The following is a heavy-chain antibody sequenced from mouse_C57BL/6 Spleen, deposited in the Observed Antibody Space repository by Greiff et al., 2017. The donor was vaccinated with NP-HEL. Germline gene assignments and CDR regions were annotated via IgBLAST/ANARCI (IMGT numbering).Heavy chain of an antibody. J-gene: IGHJ2*01. CDR3: ASDEGY. V-gene: IGHV1-64*01. CDR2: IHPNSGSS. CDR1: GYTFTNYW. Sequence: QVQLQQPGAELVKPGASVKLSCKAFGYTFTNYWMHWVKQRPGQGLEWIGMIHPNSGSSNYNENFKSKATLTVDKSSSTAYLQLSSLTSEDSAVYYGASDEGYWGQGTTLTVSS.